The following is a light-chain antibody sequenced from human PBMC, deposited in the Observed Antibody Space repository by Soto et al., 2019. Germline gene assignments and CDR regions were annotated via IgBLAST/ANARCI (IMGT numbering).Light chain of an antibody. CDR3: CSYAGTSTYYV. CDR2: EVT. J-gene: IGLJ1*01. CDR1: SSDVGSYNL. Sequence: ALTQPASVSGSPGQSITISCTGTSSDVGSYNLVSWYQQHPGKAPKLMISEVTKRPSGVSNRFSGSKSGNTASLTISGLRAEDETDYYCCSYAGTSTYYVFGTGTKVTVL. V-gene: IGLV2-23*02.